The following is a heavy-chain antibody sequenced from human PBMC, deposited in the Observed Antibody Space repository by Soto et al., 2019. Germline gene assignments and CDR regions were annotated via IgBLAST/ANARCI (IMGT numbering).Heavy chain of an antibody. V-gene: IGHV1-69*06. CDR3: ARVPCSINSCYSMDY. CDR2: IIPMLGTV. Sequence: QVRLVQSGTEVKRPGSSVKVSCKTSGGTFNNYAMSWVRQAPGHGLEWMGEIIPMLGTVNYAPKFQGRVTITADTSTITAYMELKNVRAEDTADYYCARVPCSINSCYSMDYWGQGTLVTVSS. J-gene: IGHJ4*02. D-gene: IGHD2-2*01. CDR1: GGTFNNYA.